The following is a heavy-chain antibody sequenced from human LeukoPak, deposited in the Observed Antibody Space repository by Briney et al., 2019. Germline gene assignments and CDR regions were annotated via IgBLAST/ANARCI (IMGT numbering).Heavy chain of an antibody. D-gene: IGHD2/OR15-2a*01. J-gene: IGHJ4*02. CDR2: IGGSGGST. V-gene: IGHV3-23*01. CDR1: GFTFSSYA. Sequence: GGSLRLSCAASGFTFSSYAMSWVRPAPPRGLAGVSAIGGSGGSTYYADSVKGRFTISRDNSKNTLYLQMNSLRAEDTAVYYCAKEGGRLLYYFDYWGQGTLVTVSS. CDR3: AKEGGRLLYYFDY.